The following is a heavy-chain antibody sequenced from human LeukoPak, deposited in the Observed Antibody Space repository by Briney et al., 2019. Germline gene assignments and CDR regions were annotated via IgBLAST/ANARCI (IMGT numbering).Heavy chain of an antibody. D-gene: IGHD3-16*01. V-gene: IGHV4-39*07. J-gene: IGHJ4*02. CDR1: GGSISSSSYY. CDR2: IYYSGST. CDR3: ARDKEGGLDY. Sequence: PSETLSLTCTVSGGSISSSSYYWGWIRQPPGKGLEWIGSIYYSGSTYYNPSLKSRVTISVDTSKNQFSLKLSSVTAADTAVYYCARDKEGGLDYWGQGTLVTVSS.